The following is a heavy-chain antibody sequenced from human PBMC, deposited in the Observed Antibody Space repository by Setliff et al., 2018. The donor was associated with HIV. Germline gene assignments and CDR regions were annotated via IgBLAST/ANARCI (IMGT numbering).Heavy chain of an antibody. CDR3: ARGVGRFGVFTWFDS. D-gene: IGHD3-3*01. CDR1: GGSLSDHS. CDR2: VNPRGGT. Sequence: PSETLSLTCAVYGGSLSDHSWTWIRQTPGQALEWIGEVNPRGGTNYNPSMRSRVTMSVDTSKNQFSLKMSSVTAADTAVYYCARGVGRFGVFTWFDSWGQGTLVTVSS. V-gene: IGHV4-34*01. J-gene: IGHJ5*01.